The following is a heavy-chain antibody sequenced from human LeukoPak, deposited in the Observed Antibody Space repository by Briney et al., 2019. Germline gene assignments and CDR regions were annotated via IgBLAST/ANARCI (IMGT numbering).Heavy chain of an antibody. CDR3: ARGTRITMVRGVIWFDP. CDR1: GGSFSGYY. D-gene: IGHD3-10*01. V-gene: IGHV4-34*01. CDR2: INHSGST. J-gene: IGHJ5*02. Sequence: PSETLSLTCAVYGGSFSGYYWSWIRQPPGKGLEWIGEINHSGSTNYNPSLKSRVTISVDTSKNQFSLKLSSVTAADTAVYYCARGTRITMVRGVIWFDPWGQGTLVTVSS.